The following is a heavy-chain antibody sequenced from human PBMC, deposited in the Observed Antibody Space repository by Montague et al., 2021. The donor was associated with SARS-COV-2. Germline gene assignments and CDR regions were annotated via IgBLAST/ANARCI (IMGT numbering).Heavy chain of an antibody. J-gene: IGHJ4*03. V-gene: IGHV3-30*04. Sequence: SLRLSCAASGFIFSNFAFHWVRQAPGKGLEWLAIITYVGIDKYYADSVKGRFTISRDNSKNTLYLRMNSLTPEDTAVYFCSRDHVPPDYGDVFDLWGQGTLVTVSS. D-gene: IGHD4/OR15-4a*01. CDR2: ITYVGIDK. CDR1: GFIFSNFA. CDR3: SRDHVPPDYGDVFDL.